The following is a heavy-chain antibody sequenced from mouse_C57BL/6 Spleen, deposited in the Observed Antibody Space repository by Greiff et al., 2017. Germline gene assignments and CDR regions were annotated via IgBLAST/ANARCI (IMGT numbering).Heavy chain of an antibody. Sequence: EVKLVESGEGLVKPGGSLKLSCAASGFTFSSYAMSWVRQTPEKRLEWVAYISSGGDYIYYADTVKGRFTISRDNARNTLYLQMSSLKSEDTAMYYCTRATVVATGAMDYWGQGTSVTVSS. CDR1: GFTFSSYA. V-gene: IGHV5-9-1*02. J-gene: IGHJ4*01. CDR2: ISSGGDYI. CDR3: TRATVVATGAMDY. D-gene: IGHD1-1*01.